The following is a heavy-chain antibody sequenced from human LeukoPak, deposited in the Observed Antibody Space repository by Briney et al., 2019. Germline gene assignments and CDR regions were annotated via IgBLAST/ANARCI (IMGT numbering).Heavy chain of an antibody. CDR3: ARGRVYLYYFDY. D-gene: IGHD5/OR15-5a*01. J-gene: IGHJ4*02. Sequence: SETLSLTCTVSGGSISSGGYYWSWIRQHPGKGLEWIGYIYYSGSTYYNPSLKSRVTISVDTSKNQFSLKLSSVTAADTAVYYCARGRVYLYYFDYWGQGTLVTVSS. CDR2: IYYSGST. CDR1: GGSISSGGYY. V-gene: IGHV4-31*03.